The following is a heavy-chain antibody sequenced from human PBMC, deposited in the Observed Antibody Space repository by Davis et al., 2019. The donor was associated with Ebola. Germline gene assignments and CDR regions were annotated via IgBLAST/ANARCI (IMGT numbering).Heavy chain of an antibody. V-gene: IGHV1-3*01. CDR2: VHGGNGNT. CDR1: GFILTNYA. Sequence: ASVKVSCKASGFILTNYAIHWVRQAPGQRLEWMGWVHGGNGNTKYSQRFQGRVTISTDTSASTVYLDLTSLRSDDTAVFYCARVGAADGGGVDPWGQGTLVTVSS. J-gene: IGHJ5*02. CDR3: ARVGAADGGGVDP. D-gene: IGHD6-13*01.